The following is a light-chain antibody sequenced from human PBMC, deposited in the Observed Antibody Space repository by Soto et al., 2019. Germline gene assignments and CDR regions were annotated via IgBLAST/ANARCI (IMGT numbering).Light chain of an antibody. Sequence: DIVMTKSPATLSVSTGERATLSCRASQSISRNLAWYQQKPGQAPRLLIYAASTRATGLPARFSGSGSGTEFTLTISSLQPDDFATYYCQQYNSYSRTFGQGTKVDI. CDR1: QSISRN. CDR2: AAS. J-gene: IGKJ1*01. V-gene: IGKV3-15*01. CDR3: QQYNSYSRT.